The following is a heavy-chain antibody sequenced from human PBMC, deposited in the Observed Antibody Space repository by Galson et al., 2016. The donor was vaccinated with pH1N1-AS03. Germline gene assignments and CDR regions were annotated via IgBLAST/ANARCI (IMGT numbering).Heavy chain of an antibody. J-gene: IGHJ4*02. V-gene: IGHV3-21*06. D-gene: IGHD3-10*01. CDR2: ISSSGSLI. Sequence: SLRLSCAASGFTFSAYSIHWVRQAPGKGLEWVSSISSSGSLIYYADSMKGRFIISRDNFRNSLFLQMNSLRAEDTAVYFCARVRTGLYGSGSYHYYDNWGQGVPVTVSS. CDR3: ARVRTGLYGSGSYHYYDN. CDR1: GFTFSAYS.